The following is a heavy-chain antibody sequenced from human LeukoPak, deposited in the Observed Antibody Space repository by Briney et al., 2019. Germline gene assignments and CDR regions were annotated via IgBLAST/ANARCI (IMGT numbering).Heavy chain of an antibody. D-gene: IGHD3-16*01. CDR1: GGSISSYY. Sequence: SETLSLTCTVSGGSISSYYWSWIRQPPGKGLEWIGYIYYSGSTNYNPSLMSRVTISVDTSKNQFSLKLSSVTAADTAVYYCARAGGAFDIWGQGTMVTVSS. CDR2: IYYSGST. J-gene: IGHJ3*02. CDR3: ARAGGAFDI. V-gene: IGHV4-59*01.